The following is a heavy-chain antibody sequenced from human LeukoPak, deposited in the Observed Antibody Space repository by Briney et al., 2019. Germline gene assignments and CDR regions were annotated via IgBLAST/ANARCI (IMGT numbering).Heavy chain of an antibody. CDR1: GFTFSSYG. J-gene: IGHJ4*02. CDR2: IWYDGSNK. CDR3: ARDLFREQQLAGQDY. D-gene: IGHD6-13*01. Sequence: GGSLRLSCAASGFTFSSYGMHWVRQAPGQGREWVAVIWYDGSNKYYADSVKGRFTISRDNSKNTLYLQMNSLRAEDTAVYYYARDLFREQQLAGQDYWGQGTLVTVSS. V-gene: IGHV3-33*01.